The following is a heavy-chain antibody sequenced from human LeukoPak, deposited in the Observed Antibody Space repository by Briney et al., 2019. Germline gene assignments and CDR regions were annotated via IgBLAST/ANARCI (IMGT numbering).Heavy chain of an antibody. V-gene: IGHV3-74*01. CDR3: ARNIYGYGMDV. CDR2: INSDGSST. J-gene: IGHJ6*02. CDR1: GFTFSSYW. Sequence: PGGSLRLSCAASGFTFSSYWMYWVRQAPGKGLVWVSRINSDGSSTSYADSVEGRFTISRDNAKNTLYLQMNSLRAEDTAVYYCARNIYGYGMDVWGQGTTVTVSS. D-gene: IGHD2/OR15-2a*01.